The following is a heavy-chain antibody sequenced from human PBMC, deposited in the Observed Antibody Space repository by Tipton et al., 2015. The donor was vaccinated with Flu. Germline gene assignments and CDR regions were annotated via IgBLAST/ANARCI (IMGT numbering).Heavy chain of an antibody. Sequence: SLRLSCAASGFSFTKYSMNWVRQAPGKGLEWVSVIYGGGTTDYADSVKGRFTISRDKSKNALYLQMSSLRAEDTAVYYCARGPQVPVWPYYYGMDVWGQGTTVTVSS. CDR2: IYGGGTT. V-gene: IGHV3-53*01. CDR3: ARGPQVPVWPYYYGMDV. D-gene: IGHD2-2*01. CDR1: GFSFTKYS. J-gene: IGHJ6*02.